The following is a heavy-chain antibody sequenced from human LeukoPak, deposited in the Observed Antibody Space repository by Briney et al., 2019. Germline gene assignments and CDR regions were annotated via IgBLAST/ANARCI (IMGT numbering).Heavy chain of an antibody. CDR2: INTDGSRT. V-gene: IGHV3-74*01. D-gene: IGHD1-26*01. Sequence: GGSLRLSCAASGFTFSAYWMHWVRHAPGKGLVWVSRINTDGSRTTYADSVQGRFTISRDTAKNTLFMQMNSLRAEDTAVYYCAREAQVGGALQSWGQGTLVTVSS. CDR1: GFTFSAYW. J-gene: IGHJ5*02. CDR3: AREAQVGGALQS.